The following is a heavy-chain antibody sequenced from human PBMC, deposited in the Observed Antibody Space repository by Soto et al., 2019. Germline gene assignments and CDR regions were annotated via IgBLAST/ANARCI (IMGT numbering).Heavy chain of an antibody. CDR1: SGSISSSNW. Sequence: SETLSLTCAVSSGSISSSNWWSWVRQPPGKGLEWIGEIYHSGSTNYNPSLKSRVTISVDKSKNQFSLKLSSVTAADTAVYYCARLLTTVTTGTPRNYYYMDVWGKGTTVTVSS. CDR2: IYHSGST. V-gene: IGHV4-4*02. J-gene: IGHJ6*03. CDR3: ARLLTTVTTGTPRNYYYMDV. D-gene: IGHD4-17*01.